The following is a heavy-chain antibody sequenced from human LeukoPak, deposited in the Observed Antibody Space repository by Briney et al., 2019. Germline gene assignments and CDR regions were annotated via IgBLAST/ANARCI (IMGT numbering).Heavy chain of an antibody. CDR1: GYTFTSYD. D-gene: IGHD2-2*01. CDR2: MNPNSGNT. Sequence: ASVKVSCKASGYTFTSYDINWVRQATGQGLEWMGWMNPNSGNTGYAQKFQGRVTITGNTSISTAYMELSSLRSEDTAVYYCATYCSSTSCPYNWFDPWGQGTLVTVSS. V-gene: IGHV1-8*03. J-gene: IGHJ5*02. CDR3: ATYCSSTSCPYNWFDP.